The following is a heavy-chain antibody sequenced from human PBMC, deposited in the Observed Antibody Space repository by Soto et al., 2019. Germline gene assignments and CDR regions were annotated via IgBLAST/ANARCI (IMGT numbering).Heavy chain of an antibody. Sequence: GASVKVSCKASGYTFTGYYMHWVLQAPGQGLEWMGWINPNSGGTNYAQKFQGRVTMTRDTSISTAYMELSRLRSDDTAVYYCARDRGSSWYWFDPWGQGTLVTVPS. V-gene: IGHV1-2*02. CDR3: ARDRGSSWYWFDP. J-gene: IGHJ5*02. CDR1: GYTFTGYY. D-gene: IGHD6-13*01. CDR2: INPNSGGT.